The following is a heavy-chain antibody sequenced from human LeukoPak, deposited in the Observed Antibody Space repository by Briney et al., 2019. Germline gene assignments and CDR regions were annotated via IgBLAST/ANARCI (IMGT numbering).Heavy chain of an antibody. J-gene: IGHJ5*02. D-gene: IGHD3-10*01. CDR2: INHSGST. CDR3: ARGSEITGSWFDP. CDR1: GGSFSGYY. V-gene: IGHV4-34*01. Sequence: SETLSLTCAVYGGSFSGYYWSWIRQPPGKGLEWIGEINHSGSTNYNPSLKSRVTISVDTSKNQFSLKLSSVTAADTAVYYCARGSEITGSWFDPWGQGTLVTVSS.